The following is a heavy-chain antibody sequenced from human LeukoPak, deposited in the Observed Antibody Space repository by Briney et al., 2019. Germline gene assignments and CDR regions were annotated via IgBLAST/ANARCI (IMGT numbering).Heavy chain of an antibody. D-gene: IGHD3-9*01. CDR2: ITSRSYI. CDR1: GFPFSNYT. V-gene: IGHV3-21*01. Sequence: PGGSLRLSCAASGFPFSNYTMNWVRQDPRKGLDWVSSITSRSYIYYADLLKGRSTISRDNAKNSLYMQMNSLRAEDTAVYYCARDNHGLLTGYYVSAFDMWGQGTVVTVSS. J-gene: IGHJ3*02. CDR3: ARDNHGLLTGYYVSAFDM.